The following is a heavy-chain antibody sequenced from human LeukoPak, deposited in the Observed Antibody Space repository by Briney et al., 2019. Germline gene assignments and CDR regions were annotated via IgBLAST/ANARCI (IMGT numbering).Heavy chain of an antibody. J-gene: IGHJ4*02. CDR1: GVSISSSSYY. CDR2: IYYSGST. D-gene: IGHD6-19*01. Sequence: SDTLSLTCTVSGVSISSSSYYWGWFRQSPGKGLDWIEYIYYSGSTNYNPSLKSRPTISVDSSKNQFCLRLSSVTAADTALYYCARHRSGWYYYFDYWGQGTLVTVSS. CDR3: ARHRSGWYYYFDY. V-gene: IGHV4-61*05.